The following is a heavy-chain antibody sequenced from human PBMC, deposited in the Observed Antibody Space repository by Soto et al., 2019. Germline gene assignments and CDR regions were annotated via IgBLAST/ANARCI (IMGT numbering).Heavy chain of an antibody. D-gene: IGHD3-3*01. CDR1: GYXFTSYD. J-gene: IGHJ4*02. CDR3: ARGHLDTIFGVVMRRPFDY. Sequence: ASVKVSCKASGYXFTSYDINWVRQATGQGLEWMGWMNPNSGNTGYAQKFQGRVTMTRNTSISTAYMELSSLRSEDTAVYYCARGHLDTIFGVVMRRPFDYWGQGTLVTVSS. CDR2: MNPNSGNT. V-gene: IGHV1-8*01.